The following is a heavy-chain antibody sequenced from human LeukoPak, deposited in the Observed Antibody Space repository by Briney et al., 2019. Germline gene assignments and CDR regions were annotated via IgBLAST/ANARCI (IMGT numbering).Heavy chain of an antibody. Sequence: GASVKVSCKASGYTFTSYYMHWVRQAPGQGLEWMGIINPSGGSTSYAQKLQGRVTMTTDTSTSTAYMELRSLRSDDTAVYYCARDRGQLGAFDIWGQGTMVTVSS. CDR1: GYTFTSYY. J-gene: IGHJ3*02. CDR2: INPSGGST. CDR3: ARDRGQLGAFDI. V-gene: IGHV1-46*01. D-gene: IGHD6-13*01.